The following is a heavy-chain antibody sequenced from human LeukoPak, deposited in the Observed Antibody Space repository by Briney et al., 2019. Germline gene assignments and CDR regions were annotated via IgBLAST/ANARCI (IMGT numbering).Heavy chain of an antibody. J-gene: IGHJ5*02. D-gene: IGHD3-10*01. V-gene: IGHV4-39*01. CDR1: GGSISSYY. Sequence: PSETLSLTCTVSGGSISSYYWSWIRQPPGKGLEWIGSIYDSGSTYYNPSLKSRVTISVDTSRNQFSLKLNSVTAADTAVYYCARHYGPWGQGTLVTVSS. CDR2: IYDSGST. CDR3: ARHYGP.